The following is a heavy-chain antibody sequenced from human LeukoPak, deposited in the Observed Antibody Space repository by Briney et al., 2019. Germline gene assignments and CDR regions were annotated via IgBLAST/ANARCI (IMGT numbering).Heavy chain of an antibody. D-gene: IGHD3-10*01. CDR2: IYSGGST. J-gene: IGHJ6*02. CDR3: ARGFGEFSYYYGMDV. CDR1: GFTVSNNH. Sequence: GGSLRLSCVVSGFTVSNNHMSWVRQAPGKGLEWVSVIYSGGSTYYADSVKGRFTISRDNSKNTLYLQMNSLRAEDTAVYYCARGFGEFSYYYGMDVWGQGTTVTVSS. V-gene: IGHV3-66*01.